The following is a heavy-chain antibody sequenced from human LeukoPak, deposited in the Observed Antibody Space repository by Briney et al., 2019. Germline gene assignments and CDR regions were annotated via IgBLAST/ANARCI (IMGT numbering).Heavy chain of an antibody. CDR2: IRQDGDTK. CDR3: ARSLPYGTTWYGRSDF. V-gene: IGHV3-7*03. D-gene: IGHD6-13*01. CDR1: GFPFNAYW. J-gene: IGHJ4*02. Sequence: GGSLRLSCAASGFPFNAYWMTWVRQAPGKGLVWLANIRQDGDTKDYVVSGKGRFTISRDNAMNSLYLQMTNLRADDTAIYYCARSLPYGTTWYGRSDFWGQGTLVTVSS.